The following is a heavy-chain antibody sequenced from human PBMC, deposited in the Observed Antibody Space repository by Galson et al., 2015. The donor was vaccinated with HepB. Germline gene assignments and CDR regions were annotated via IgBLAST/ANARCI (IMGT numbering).Heavy chain of an antibody. CDR3: ATADCTGGVCLPRPINAFDI. CDR2: VDPEDGET. J-gene: IGHJ3*02. D-gene: IGHD2-8*02. CDR1: GYTFTDYY. V-gene: IGHV1-69-2*01. Sequence: VKVSCKVSGYTFTDYYMHWVQQAPGKGLEWMGLVDPEDGETIYAEKFQGRVTITADTSTDTAYMELSSLRSEDTAVYYCATADCTGGVCLPRPINAFDIWGQGTMVTVSS.